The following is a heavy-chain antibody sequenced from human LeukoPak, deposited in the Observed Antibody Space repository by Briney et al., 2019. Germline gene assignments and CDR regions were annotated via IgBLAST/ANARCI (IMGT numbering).Heavy chain of an antibody. Sequence: SETLSLTCAVYGGSFSGYYRSWIRQPPGKGLEWIGEINHSGSTNYNPSLKSRVTISVDTSKNQFSLKLSSVTAADTAVYYCARGCLYSWLWWLQTGFDYWGQGTLVTVSS. V-gene: IGHV4-34*01. CDR3: ARGCLYSWLWWLQTGFDY. D-gene: IGHD5-12*01. CDR1: GGSFSGYY. CDR2: INHSGST. J-gene: IGHJ4*02.